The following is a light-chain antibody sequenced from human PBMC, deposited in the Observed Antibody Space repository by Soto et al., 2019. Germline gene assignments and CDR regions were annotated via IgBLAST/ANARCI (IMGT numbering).Light chain of an antibody. CDR2: DVS. J-gene: IGLJ1*01. Sequence: QSALTQPRSVSGSPGQSVTISCTGTSSDVGGYSYVSWFQQHPGKAPKLMIYDVSKQPSGVPDRFSGSKSGNTASLTISGLQAEDEADYYCCSFAGSYTLYVFGTGTKLTVL. CDR3: CSFAGSYTLYV. V-gene: IGLV2-11*01. CDR1: SSDVGGYSY.